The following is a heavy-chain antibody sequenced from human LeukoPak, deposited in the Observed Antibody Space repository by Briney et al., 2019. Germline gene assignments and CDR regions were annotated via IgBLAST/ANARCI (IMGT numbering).Heavy chain of an antibody. Sequence: PGGSLRLSCAVSGFTFSTSDMHWVRQGTGKGLEWVSAIGTAGDTYYSDSVKGRFTVSRDNSKNTLDLQMNSLRAEDTAVYYCARDPGSINGMDVWGQGTTVTVSS. CDR2: IGTAGDT. V-gene: IGHV3-13*01. CDR3: ARDPGSINGMDV. D-gene: IGHD2/OR15-2a*01. J-gene: IGHJ6*02. CDR1: GFTFSTSD.